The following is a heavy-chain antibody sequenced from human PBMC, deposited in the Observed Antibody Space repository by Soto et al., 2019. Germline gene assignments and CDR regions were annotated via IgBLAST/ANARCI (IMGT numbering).Heavy chain of an antibody. Sequence: EVQLLESGGGLVQPGGSLRLSCAASGFTFSSYAMSWVRQAPGKGLEWVSAISGSGGSTYYADSVKGRFTISRDNSKNTLYLQMNSPIAEDTAASYCAKGGGSYWSFDYWGQGTLVTVSS. V-gene: IGHV3-23*01. D-gene: IGHD1-26*01. J-gene: IGHJ4*02. CDR3: AKGGGSYWSFDY. CDR1: GFTFSSYA. CDR2: ISGSGGST.